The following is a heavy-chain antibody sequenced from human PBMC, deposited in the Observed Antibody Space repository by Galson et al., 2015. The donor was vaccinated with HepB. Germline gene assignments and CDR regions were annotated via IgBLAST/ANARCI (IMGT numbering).Heavy chain of an antibody. CDR1: DDSFNGYY. Sequence: TLSLTCSVSDDSFNGYYGTWARQAPGKGLEWIGEIYHRGTTNYNPSLKSRVNLSLDTSKKQLSLTLTSVTAADTAVYYCARSTIVILGLRGEKDRPALHYWGQGTVVTVSS. V-gene: IGHV4-34*01. CDR2: IYHRGTT. J-gene: IGHJ4*02. D-gene: IGHD3-16*01. CDR3: ARSTIVILGLRGEKDRPALHY.